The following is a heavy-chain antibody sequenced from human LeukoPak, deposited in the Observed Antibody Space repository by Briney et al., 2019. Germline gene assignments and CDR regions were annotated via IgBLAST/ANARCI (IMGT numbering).Heavy chain of an antibody. CDR3: ARDPFTHSSGAFDI. CDR1: GYTFTSYD. Sequence: GASVKVSCKASGYTFTSYDINWVRQATGQGLEWMGWMNPNSGNTGYAQKFQGRVTMTRDTSISTAYMELSRLRSDDTAVYYCARDPFTHSSGAFDIWGQGTMVTVSS. J-gene: IGHJ3*02. CDR2: MNPNSGNT. D-gene: IGHD1-26*01. V-gene: IGHV1-8*01.